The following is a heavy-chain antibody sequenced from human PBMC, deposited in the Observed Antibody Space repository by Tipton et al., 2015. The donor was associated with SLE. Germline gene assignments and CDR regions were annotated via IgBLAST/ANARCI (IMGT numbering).Heavy chain of an antibody. D-gene: IGHD1-26*01. J-gene: IGHJ4*02. CDR2: IYHSGST. V-gene: IGHV4-38-2*02. CDR3: ARDQRGSGSFGY. Sequence: TLSLTCTVSGYSIRNGYFWGWIRQPPGKGLEWIGSIYHSGSTYYKSSLKSRVTISIDTSKNQFSLSLSSVTAADTAVYYCARDQRGSGSFGYWGQGTLVTVSS. CDR1: GYSIRNGYF.